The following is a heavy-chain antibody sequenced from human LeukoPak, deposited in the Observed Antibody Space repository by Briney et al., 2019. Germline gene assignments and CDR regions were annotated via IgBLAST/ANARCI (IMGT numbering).Heavy chain of an antibody. D-gene: IGHD4-17*01. Sequence: SETLSLTCTVSGGSISSNYWSWIRQPPGKGMEWIGYIYYSGTTNYNPSLKSRVTTSVDTSKTQFSLKLSSVSAADTAVYYCARHTTYGGNSAFEYWGQGTLVTVSS. V-gene: IGHV4-59*08. CDR1: GGSISSNY. J-gene: IGHJ4*02. CDR3: ARHTTYGGNSAFEY. CDR2: IYYSGTT.